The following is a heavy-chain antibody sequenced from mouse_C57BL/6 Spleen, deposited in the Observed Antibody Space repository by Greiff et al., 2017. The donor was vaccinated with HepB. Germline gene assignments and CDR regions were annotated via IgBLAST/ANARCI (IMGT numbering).Heavy chain of an antibody. V-gene: IGHV1-80*01. J-gene: IGHJ3*01. CDR1: GYAFSSYW. D-gene: IGHD5-1*01. CDR2: IYPGDGDT. Sequence: QVQLKESGAELVKPGASVKISCKASGYAFSSYWMNWVKQRPGKGLEWIGQIYPGDGDTNYNGKFKGKATLTADKSSRTAYMQLSSLTSEDSAVYFCARSEYVPWCAYWGQGTLVTVSA. CDR3: ARSEYVPWCAY.